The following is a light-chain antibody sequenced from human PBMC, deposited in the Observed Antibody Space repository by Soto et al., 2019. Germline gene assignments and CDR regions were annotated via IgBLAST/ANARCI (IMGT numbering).Light chain of an antibody. V-gene: IGKV1-39*01. CDR3: QQSHSKPLT. CDR1: QSISNH. Sequence: DIQMTQYPSTLSASVGDRVIITCWASQSISNHLNWYQQKTGKAPKLLIYAASSLQSGVPSRLSGSGYGTDLFITISSMQTEDFAVYYCQQSHSKPLTFGGGTKVDIK. CDR2: AAS. J-gene: IGKJ4*01.